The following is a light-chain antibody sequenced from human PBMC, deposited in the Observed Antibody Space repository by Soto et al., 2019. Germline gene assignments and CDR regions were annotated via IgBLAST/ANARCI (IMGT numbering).Light chain of an antibody. CDR1: QSVSSY. V-gene: IGKV3-11*01. Sequence: IVLAQSPTTLSFSPGERATLSPRASQSVSSYLAWYQQKPGQAPRLLIYDASNRATGIPARFSGSGSGTDFTLTISSLEPEDFAVYYCQQRSNSWTFGQGTKVDIK. CDR2: DAS. J-gene: IGKJ1*01. CDR3: QQRSNSWT.